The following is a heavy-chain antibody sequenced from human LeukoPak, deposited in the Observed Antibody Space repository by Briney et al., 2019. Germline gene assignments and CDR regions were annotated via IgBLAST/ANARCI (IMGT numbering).Heavy chain of an antibody. CDR2: IIPIFGTA. CDR1: GGTFSSYA. CDR3: ARDGASTVTFYYYYYGMDV. D-gene: IGHD4-17*01. V-gene: IGHV1-69*05. Sequence: ASVKVSCKASGGTFSSYAISWVRQAPGQGLEWMGGIIPIFGTANYAQKFQGRVTITTDESTSTAYMELSSLRAEDTAVYYCARDGASTVTFYYYYYGMDVWGQGTTVTVSS. J-gene: IGHJ6*02.